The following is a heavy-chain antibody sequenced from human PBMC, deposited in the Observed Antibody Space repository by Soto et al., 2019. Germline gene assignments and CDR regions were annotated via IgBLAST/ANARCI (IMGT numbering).Heavy chain of an antibody. CDR1: GYSFTSYW. Sequence: PGESLKISCKGSGYSFTSYWIGWVRQMPGKGLEWMGIIYPGDSDTRYSPSFQGQVTISADKSISTAYLQWSSLKASDTAMYYCARRGYDYIWGSYRLWGAFDIWGQGTMVTVSS. CDR3: ARRGYDYIWGSYRLWGAFDI. V-gene: IGHV5-51*01. CDR2: IYPGDSDT. D-gene: IGHD3-16*02. J-gene: IGHJ3*02.